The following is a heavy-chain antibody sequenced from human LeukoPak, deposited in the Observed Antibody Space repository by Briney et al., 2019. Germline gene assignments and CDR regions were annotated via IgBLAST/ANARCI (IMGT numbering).Heavy chain of an antibody. CDR3: ARGYSGYPYYFDY. J-gene: IGHJ4*02. CDR1: GGSISSYY. V-gene: IGHV4-59*01. D-gene: IGHD5-12*01. Sequence: SETLSLTCTVSGGSISSYYWSWIRQPPGKGLEWIGYIYYSGSTNYNPSLKSRVTISVDTSKDQFSLKLSSVTAADTAVYYCARGYSGYPYYFDYWGQGTLVTVSS. CDR2: IYYSGST.